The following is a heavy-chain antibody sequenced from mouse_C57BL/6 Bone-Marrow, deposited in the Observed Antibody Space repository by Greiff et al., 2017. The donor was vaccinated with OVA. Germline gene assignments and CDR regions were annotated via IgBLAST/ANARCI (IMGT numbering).Heavy chain of an antibody. J-gene: IGHJ3*01. CDR2: IDPSDSYT. CDR3: ARGGYSAWFAY. CDR1: GYTFTSYW. V-gene: IGHV1-59*01. D-gene: IGHD2-3*01. Sequence: QVQLQQPGAELVRPGTSVTLSCKASGYTFTSYWMHWVQQRPGQGLEWIGVIDPSDSYTNYNQKFKGKATLTVDTSSSTAYMQLSSLTSEDSAVYYCARGGYSAWFAYWGQGTLVTVSA.